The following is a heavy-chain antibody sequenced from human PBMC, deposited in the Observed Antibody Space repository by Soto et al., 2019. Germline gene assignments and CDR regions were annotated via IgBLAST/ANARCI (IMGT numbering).Heavy chain of an antibody. V-gene: IGHV1-18*01. CDR2: ISAYNGNT. D-gene: IGHD6-13*01. CDR1: GYTFTSYG. J-gene: IGHJ6*02. CDR3: ARAPWSSSYTSKGMDV. Sequence: QVQLVQSGAEVKKPGASVKVSCKASGYTFTSYGISWVRQAPGQGLEWMGWISAYNGNTNYAQKLQGRVTMTTDTSTSTADMELSSLRSYETAVYYCARAPWSSSYTSKGMDVWGQGTTVTVSS.